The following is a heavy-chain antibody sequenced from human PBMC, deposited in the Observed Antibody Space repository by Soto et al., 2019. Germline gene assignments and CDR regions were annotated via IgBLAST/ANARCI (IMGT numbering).Heavy chain of an antibody. Sequence: GGSLRLSCAASGFTFSSYDMHWVRQATGKGLEWVSAIGTAGDTYYPGSVKGRFTISRENAKNSLYLQMNSLRAGDTAVYYCARETAAGTYGCYYYYMDVWGKGTTVTVSS. D-gene: IGHD6-13*01. CDR2: IGTAGDT. CDR3: ARETAAGTYGCYYYYMDV. J-gene: IGHJ6*03. V-gene: IGHV3-13*01. CDR1: GFTFSSYD.